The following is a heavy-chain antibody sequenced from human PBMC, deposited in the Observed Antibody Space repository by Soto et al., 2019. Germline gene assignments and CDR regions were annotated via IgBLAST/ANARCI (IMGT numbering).Heavy chain of an antibody. CDR3: TKGSASSRPYFFDS. CDR1: GFTCSNYA. Sequence: PVGSLRLSCAASGFTCSNYAMSWIRQAPDKGLEWVAAISDSGRYTYHADSVKGRFTISRDNAKKTLYLQMSSLRAEDTAVYYCTKGSASSRPYFFDSWGQGTLVTVSS. V-gene: IGHV3-23*01. J-gene: IGHJ4*02. CDR2: ISDSGRYT. D-gene: IGHD6-13*01.